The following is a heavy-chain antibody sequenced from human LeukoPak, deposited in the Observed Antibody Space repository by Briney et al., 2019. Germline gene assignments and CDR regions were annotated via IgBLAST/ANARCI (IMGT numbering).Heavy chain of an antibody. Sequence: GGSLRLSCAASGFTFSSYAMHWVRQAPGKGLEWVAVISYDGSNKYYADSVKGRFTISRDNSKNTLYLQMNSLRAEDTAVYYCARAPSCSSTSCYSWYFDLWGRGTLVTVSS. CDR3: ARAPSCSSTSCYSWYFDL. J-gene: IGHJ2*01. D-gene: IGHD2-2*01. V-gene: IGHV3-30-3*01. CDR2: ISYDGSNK. CDR1: GFTFSSYA.